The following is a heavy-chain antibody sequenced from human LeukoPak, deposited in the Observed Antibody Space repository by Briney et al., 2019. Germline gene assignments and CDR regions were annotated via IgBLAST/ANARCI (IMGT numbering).Heavy chain of an antibody. V-gene: IGHV3-9*01. Sequence: GGSLRLSCAASGFTFDDYAMHWVRQAPGKGLEWVSGISWNSGSIGYADSVKGRFTISRDNSKNTLYLQMNSLRAEDTAVYYCARDFGYSNSWYWNYWGQGTLVTVSS. CDR1: GFTFDDYA. J-gene: IGHJ4*02. CDR3: ARDFGYSNSWYWNY. D-gene: IGHD6-13*01. CDR2: ISWNSGSI.